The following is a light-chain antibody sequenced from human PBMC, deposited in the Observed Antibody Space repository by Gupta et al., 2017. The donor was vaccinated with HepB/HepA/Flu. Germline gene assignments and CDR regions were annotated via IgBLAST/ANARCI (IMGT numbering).Light chain of an antibody. CDR2: GAS. V-gene: IGKV3-15*01. CDR1: QSVSSN. Sequence: IVMTQSPATLSVSPGERATLSCRASQSVSSNLAWYQQKPGQAPGLLIYGASTRVTGIPARFSGSGSGTEFTLTISSLQSEDFAVYYCHQYDNCPRTFGQGTKVEIK. J-gene: IGKJ1*01. CDR3: HQYDNCPRT.